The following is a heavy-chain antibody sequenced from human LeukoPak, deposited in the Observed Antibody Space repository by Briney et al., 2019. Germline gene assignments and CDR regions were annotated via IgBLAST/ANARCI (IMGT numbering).Heavy chain of an antibody. V-gene: IGHV4-39*01. D-gene: IGHD2-15*01. J-gene: IGHJ4*02. CDR1: GGSISSSSYY. Sequence: PSETLSLTCTVSGGSISSSSYYWGWIRQPPGKGLEWIGSIYYSGSTYYNPSLKSRVTISVDTSKNQFSLKLSSETAADTAVYYCARHREKREYCSGGSCYVLYFAYWGQGTLVTVSS. CDR2: IYYSGST. CDR3: ARHREKREYCSGGSCYVLYFAY.